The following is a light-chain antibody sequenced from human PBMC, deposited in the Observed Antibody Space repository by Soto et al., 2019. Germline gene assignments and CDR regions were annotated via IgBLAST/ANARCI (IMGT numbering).Light chain of an antibody. J-gene: IGKJ4*01. V-gene: IGKV3-11*01. CDR2: SAS. Sequence: EVVLTQSPATLSLSPGESATLSCRARQSVSVNFAWYQQKPGQAPRPLIYSASDRAPGIPARFSGRGSGTYFTLTISSREHEDFAVYYCQERNRRSRGTFGGGTKVDIK. CDR1: QSVSVN. CDR3: QERNRRSRGT.